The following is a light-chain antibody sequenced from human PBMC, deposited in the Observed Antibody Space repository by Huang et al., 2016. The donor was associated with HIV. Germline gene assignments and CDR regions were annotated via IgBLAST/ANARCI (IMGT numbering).Light chain of an antibody. CDR1: QSLSGN. CDR3: QHYNDWPRT. Sequence: IVMTQSPATLSVSPGETVALSCRASQSLSGNLAWYQHKPGQTPRLLLYATSIRAAGVPGRFSGSGSGSEFTLTISSLLSEDSAVYYCQHYNDWPRTFGQGTKLEIK. CDR2: ATS. J-gene: IGKJ2*01. V-gene: IGKV3D-15*01.